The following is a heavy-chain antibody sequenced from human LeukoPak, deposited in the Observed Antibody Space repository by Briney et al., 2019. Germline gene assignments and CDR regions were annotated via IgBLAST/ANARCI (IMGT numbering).Heavy chain of an antibody. Sequence: GGSLRLSCAASGNYWMHWVRQAPGKGLVWVSHINGDGSWTTYADSVKGRFTISKDNAKNTAYLQMSNLRAEDTAVYYCVSSYETYWGRGTLVTVSS. J-gene: IGHJ4*02. CDR1: GNYW. CDR2: INGDGSWT. CDR3: VSSYETY. V-gene: IGHV3-74*01. D-gene: IGHD2-2*01.